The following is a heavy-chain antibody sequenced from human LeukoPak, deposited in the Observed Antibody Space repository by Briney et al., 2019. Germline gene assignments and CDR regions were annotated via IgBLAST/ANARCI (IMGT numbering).Heavy chain of an antibody. J-gene: IGHJ5*02. D-gene: IGHD3-9*01. Sequence: ASVKVSCKASGYTFTGYYMHWVRQAPGQGLEWMGRINPNSGGTNYAQKFQGRVTMTRDTSISTAYMELSSLRSEDTAVYYCARTVGDPTYYDILTGYYIPNWFDPWGQGTLVTVSS. CDR2: INPNSGGT. V-gene: IGHV1-2*06. CDR1: GYTFTGYY. CDR3: ARTVGDPTYYDILTGYYIPNWFDP.